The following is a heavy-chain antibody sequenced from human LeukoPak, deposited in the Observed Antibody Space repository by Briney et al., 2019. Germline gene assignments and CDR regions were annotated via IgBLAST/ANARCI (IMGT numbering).Heavy chain of an antibody. J-gene: IGHJ4*02. CDR1: GFTFSSYA. D-gene: IGHD6-6*01. CDR3: ARGDQQLVLYFDY. Sequence: GGSLRLSCAASGFTFSSYAMHWVRQAPGKGLEWVAVISYDGSNKYYADSVKGRFTISRDNSKNTLYLQMNSLRAEDTAVYYCARGDQQLVLYFDYWGQGTLVTVSS. V-gene: IGHV3-30-3*01. CDR2: ISYDGSNK.